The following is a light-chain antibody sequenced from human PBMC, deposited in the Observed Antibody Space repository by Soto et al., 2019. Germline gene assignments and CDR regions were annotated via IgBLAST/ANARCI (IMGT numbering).Light chain of an antibody. J-gene: IGKJ5*01. Sequence: DIQMTQSPSTLPASVGDRVTITCRASQSISNWLAWYQQKPGTAPKLLIYHASTLESGVPSRFSGSGSGTEFSLTISGLQSEDFAVYYCQQYKNWPPITFGQGTRLEIK. CDR3: QQYKNWPPIT. CDR1: QSISNW. CDR2: HAS. V-gene: IGKV1-5*01.